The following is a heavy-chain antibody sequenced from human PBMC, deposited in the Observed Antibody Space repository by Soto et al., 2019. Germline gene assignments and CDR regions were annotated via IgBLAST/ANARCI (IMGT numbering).Heavy chain of an antibody. Sequence: ASVKVSCKASGYTFTGHYIHWVRQAPEQGPEWMGEIGPESGATRYAQRFQGRVTMTRDMSITTVYMELNNLSPDDTAVYYCGRGRSGQIVVFYWGQGTTVTVYS. D-gene: IGHD1-26*01. CDR2: IGPESGAT. V-gene: IGHV1-2*02. J-gene: IGHJ4*02. CDR1: GYTFTGHY. CDR3: GRGRSGQIVVFY.